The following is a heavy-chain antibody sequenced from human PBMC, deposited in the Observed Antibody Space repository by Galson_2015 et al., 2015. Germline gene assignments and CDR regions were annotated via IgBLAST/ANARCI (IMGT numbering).Heavy chain of an antibody. CDR2: ISWDSGSI. CDR1: GFTFDDYA. J-gene: IGHJ1*01. V-gene: IGHV3-9*01. D-gene: IGHD6-13*01. CDR3: AKADSSSWYLGSGYFQP. Sequence: SLRLSCAASGFTFDDYAMHWVRQAPGKGPEWVSGISWDSGSIGYADSVKGRFTISRDNAKNSLYLQMNSLRAEDTALYYCAKADSSSWYLGSGYFQPWGQGTLVTVSS.